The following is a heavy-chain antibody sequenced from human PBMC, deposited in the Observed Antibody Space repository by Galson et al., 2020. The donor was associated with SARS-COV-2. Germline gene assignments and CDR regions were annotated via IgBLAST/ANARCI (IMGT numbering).Heavy chain of an antibody. V-gene: IGHV1-18*01. CDR1: GYTITSSG. D-gene: IGHD3-10*02. CDR3: ARELESVMFYYHQSMDV. Sequence: ASVKVTCKASGYTITSSGISWLRQAPGQGLEWMGWIAGYNGMTIYAQKFQGRVTLTTDTSTSTAYMELRSLRSDDTAVYYCARELESVMFYYHQSMDVWGQGTAVTVSS. J-gene: IGHJ6*02. CDR2: IAGYNGMT.